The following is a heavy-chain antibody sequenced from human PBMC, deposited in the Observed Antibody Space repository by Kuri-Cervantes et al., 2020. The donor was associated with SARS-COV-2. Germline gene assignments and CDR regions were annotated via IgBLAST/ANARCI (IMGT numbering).Heavy chain of an antibody. CDR1: GFAFSSYA. CDR2: ISYDGSNK. Sequence: GGSLRLSCAASGFAFSSYAMSWVRRAPGKGLEWVAVISYDGSNKYYADSVKGRFTISRDNSKNTLYLQMNSLRAEDTAVYYCARGFLEWLDYWGQGTLVTVSS. J-gene: IGHJ4*02. D-gene: IGHD3-3*01. V-gene: IGHV3-30-3*01. CDR3: ARGFLEWLDY.